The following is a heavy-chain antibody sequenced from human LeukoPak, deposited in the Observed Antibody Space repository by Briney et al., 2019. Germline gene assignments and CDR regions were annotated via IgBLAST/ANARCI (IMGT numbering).Heavy chain of an antibody. J-gene: IGHJ4*02. CDR3: ARDSREQWLVLDY. CDR2: IYYSGST. CDR1: GGSISSYY. D-gene: IGHD6-19*01. Sequence: SETLFLTCTVSGGSISSYYWSWIRQPPGKGLEWIGYIYYSGSTNYNPSLKSRVIISVDTDKNQFSLKLSSVTAADTAVYYCARDSREQWLVLDYWGQGTLVTVSS. V-gene: IGHV4-59*13.